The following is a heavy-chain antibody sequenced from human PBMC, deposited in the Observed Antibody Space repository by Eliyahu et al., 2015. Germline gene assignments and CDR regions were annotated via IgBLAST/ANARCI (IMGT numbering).Heavy chain of an antibody. CDR1: GXSISXGSYY. J-gene: IGHJ3*02. V-gene: IGHV4-61*02. Sequence: QVQLQESGPGLVKPSQTLSLTCTVSGXSISXGSYYWSWIRQPAGKGLGWIGRIYTSGSTNYNPSLKSRVTISVDTSKNQFSLKLSSVTAADTAVYYCARGKLRTGTDPKNAFDIWGQGTMVTVSS. D-gene: IGHD1-1*01. CDR2: IYTSGST. CDR3: ARGKLRTGTDPKNAFDI.